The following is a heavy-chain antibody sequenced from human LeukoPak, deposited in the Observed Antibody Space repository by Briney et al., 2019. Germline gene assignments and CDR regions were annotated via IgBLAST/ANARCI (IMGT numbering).Heavy chain of an antibody. CDR1: GFTVSSNY. CDR2: IYSGGST. CDR3: AREGGGLYDYGIQIYYYYGMDV. Sequence: GGSLKLSCAASGFTVSSNYMSWVRQAPGKGLEWVSVIYSGGSTYYADSVKGRFTISRDNSKNTLYLQMNSLRAEDTAGYYWAREGGGLYDYGIQIYYYYGMDVWGQGTTVTVSS. D-gene: IGHD4-17*01. J-gene: IGHJ6*02. V-gene: IGHV3-66*01.